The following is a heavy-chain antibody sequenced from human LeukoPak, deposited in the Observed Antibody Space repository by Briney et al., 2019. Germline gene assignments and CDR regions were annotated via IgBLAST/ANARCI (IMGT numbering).Heavy chain of an antibody. CDR2: IYHSGST. J-gene: IGHJ6*04. V-gene: IGHV4-38-2*02. D-gene: IGHD2-2*01. CDR1: GYSISSGYY. CDR3: ARLGYCSSTSCYSNGDV. Sequence: PSETLSLTCTVSGYSISSGYYWGWIRQPPGKGLEWIGSIYHSGSTYYNPSLKSRVTISVDTSKNQFSLKLSSVTAADTAVYYCARLGYCSSTSCYSNGDVWGKGTTVTISS.